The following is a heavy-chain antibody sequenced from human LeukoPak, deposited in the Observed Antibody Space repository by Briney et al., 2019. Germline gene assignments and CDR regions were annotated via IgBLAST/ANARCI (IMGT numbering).Heavy chain of an antibody. CDR3: AKDQGGAIFGVVIPQYYFDY. D-gene: IGHD3-3*01. CDR1: GFTFSSYA. CDR2: ISSGGGST. V-gene: IGHV3-23*01. Sequence: GGSLRLSCAASGFTFSSYAMSWVRQAPGKGLKWVSTISSGGGSTYYADSVKGRFIISRDNSKNTLYLQMNSLRAEDTAVYYCAKDQGGAIFGVVIPQYYFDYWGQGTLVTVSS. J-gene: IGHJ4*02.